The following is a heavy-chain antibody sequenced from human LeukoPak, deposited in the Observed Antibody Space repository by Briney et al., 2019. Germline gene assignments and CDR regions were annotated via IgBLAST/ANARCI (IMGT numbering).Heavy chain of an antibody. CDR1: GGSISCYH. V-gene: IGHV4-59*01. J-gene: IGHJ6*03. Sequence: SETLSLTFHVSGGSISCYHWSWIRPPPGKGLEWLGYIYYSGSSNYNPSLKSRVTMSADTSKNQFSLKLSSVTAADTAVYYCARVPRSYYYYYYMDVWGKGTTVTVSS. CDR3: ARVPRSYYYYYYMDV. CDR2: IYYSGSS.